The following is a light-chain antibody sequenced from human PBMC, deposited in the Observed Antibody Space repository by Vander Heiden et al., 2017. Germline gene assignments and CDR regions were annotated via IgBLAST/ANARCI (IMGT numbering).Light chain of an antibody. CDR3: QQNYNTPRT. V-gene: IGKV1-39*01. Sequence: DIHMTQSPSSLSASVGARVTIPCRASQSIGNYITWYQQKPGKAPKFLIYGASSLRSGVPSRFSGSGSGTDFTLTISSLQPEDYATYYCQQNYNTPRTFGEGTKVEIK. CDR2: GAS. J-gene: IGKJ1*01. CDR1: QSIGNY.